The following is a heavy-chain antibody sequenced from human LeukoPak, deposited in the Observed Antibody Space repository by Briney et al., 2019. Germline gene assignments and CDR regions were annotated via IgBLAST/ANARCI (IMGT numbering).Heavy chain of an antibody. D-gene: IGHD2-21*02. J-gene: IGHJ4*02. CDR2: INHSGYT. CDR3: TRMTAGHDY. CDR1: GVSFDDYY. V-gene: IGHV4-34*01. Sequence: PSETLSLTCAVSGVSFDDYYWSWVRQTPGKGLEWIGEINHSGYTNDSPSLKSRVTLSIDTSRKQFSLNLRSVTVADTGIYYCTRMTAGHDYWGQGTLVSVSS.